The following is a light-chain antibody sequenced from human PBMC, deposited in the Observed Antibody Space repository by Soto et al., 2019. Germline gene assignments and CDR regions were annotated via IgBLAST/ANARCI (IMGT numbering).Light chain of an antibody. CDR3: QQHNNWPVT. J-gene: IGKJ2*01. V-gene: IGKV3-11*01. CDR1: QSVSSD. CDR2: DAS. Sequence: EIVLTQSPATLSLSPGERATLSCRASQSVSSDLAWYQQKPGQAPRLLVYDASSRATGIPARFSGSGSGIDFTLTISSLQSEDIAIYYCQQHNNWPVTFGEGTKVDIK.